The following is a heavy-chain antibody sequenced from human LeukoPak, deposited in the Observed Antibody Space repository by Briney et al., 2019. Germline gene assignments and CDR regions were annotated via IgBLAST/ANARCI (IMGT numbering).Heavy chain of an antibody. D-gene: IGHD4-23*01. Sequence: SETLSLTCSVSGGSISSGDYYWSWIHQPPGKGLEWIGYIYYSGSTFYNPSLKSRVTTSLDTSNNQLSLRLSSVTVADTAVYYCASSTVLTHFGFWGQGTLVIVSS. CDR3: ASSTVLTHFGF. CDR2: IYYSGST. J-gene: IGHJ4*02. V-gene: IGHV4-30-4*08. CDR1: GGSISSGDYY.